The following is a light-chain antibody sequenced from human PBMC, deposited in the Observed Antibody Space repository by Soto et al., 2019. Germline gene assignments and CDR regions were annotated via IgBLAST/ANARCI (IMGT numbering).Light chain of an antibody. CDR1: LSVSSN. J-gene: IGKJ2*01. Sequence: EIVMTQSPATLSVSPGGRATLSCRASLSVSSNLAWYQQKPGQAPRLLIFGASTRATGIPARFSGSGSGTDFTLTISSLQSGDFAVYFCQQYNDWYTFGQGTKVDIK. V-gene: IGKV3-15*01. CDR3: QQYNDWYT. CDR2: GAS.